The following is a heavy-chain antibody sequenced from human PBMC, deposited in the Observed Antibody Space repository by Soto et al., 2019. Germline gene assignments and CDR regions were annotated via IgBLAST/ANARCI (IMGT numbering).Heavy chain of an antibody. CDR1: GFTFNHYA. D-gene: IGHD4-17*01. V-gene: IGHV3-23*01. CDR2: VSGRVGST. J-gene: IGHJ6*02. Sequence: VQLLESGGGLVQPGGSLRLACTASGFTFNHYAMSWVRQAPGKGLEWVSAVSGRVGSTKYADSVKGRFIISRDNSNSTLYLQMESSRGEYTAVYYCAKDSTVTTSLYFYCYGVDVWGQGTTVTVSS. CDR3: AKDSTVTTSLYFYCYGVDV.